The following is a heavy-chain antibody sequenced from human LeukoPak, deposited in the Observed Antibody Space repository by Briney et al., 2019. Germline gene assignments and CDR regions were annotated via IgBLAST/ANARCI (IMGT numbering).Heavy chain of an antibody. CDR1: GFTFSSYG. J-gene: IGHJ5*01. V-gene: IGHV3-30*02. Sequence: GGSLRLSCAASGFTFSSYGMHWVRQAPGKGLEWVAFIRYDGSNKYYADSVKGRFTISRDNSKNTLYLQMNSLRAEDTAVYYCARDQYSNGWFGYWGQGTLVTVSS. CDR3: ARDQYSNGWFGY. CDR2: IRYDGSNK. D-gene: IGHD6-19*01.